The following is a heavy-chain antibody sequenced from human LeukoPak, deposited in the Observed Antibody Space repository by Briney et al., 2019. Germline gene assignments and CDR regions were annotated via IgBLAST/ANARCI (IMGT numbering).Heavy chain of an antibody. V-gene: IGHV3-30*03. CDR1: GFTFSSYG. J-gene: IGHJ3*02. Sequence: GGSLRLSCAASGFTFSSYGMHWVRQAPGKGLEWVAVISYDGSNKYYADSAKGRFTISRDNSKNTLYLQMNSLRAEDTAVYYCARGYCSGGSCWTDAFDIWGQGTMVTVSS. D-gene: IGHD2-15*01. CDR3: ARGYCSGGSCWTDAFDI. CDR2: ISYDGSNK.